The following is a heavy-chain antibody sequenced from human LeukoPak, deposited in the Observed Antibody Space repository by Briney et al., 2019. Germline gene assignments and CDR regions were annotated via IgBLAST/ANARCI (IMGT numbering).Heavy chain of an antibody. J-gene: IGHJ6*04. CDR3: AELGITMIGGV. D-gene: IGHD3-10*02. CDR2: ISSSSSYI. CDR1: GFTFSSYS. V-gene: IGHV3-21*01. Sequence: GGSLRLSCAASGFTFSSYSMNWVRQAPGKGLEWLSSISSSSSYIYYADSVKGRFTISRDNAKNSLYLQMNSLRAEDTAVYYCAELGITMIGGVWGKGTTVTISS.